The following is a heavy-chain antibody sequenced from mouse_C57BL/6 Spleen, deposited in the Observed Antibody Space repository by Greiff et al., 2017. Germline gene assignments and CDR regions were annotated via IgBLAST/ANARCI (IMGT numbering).Heavy chain of an antibody. CDR3: AILAYYDYDDWFAY. J-gene: IGHJ3*01. D-gene: IGHD2-4*01. CDR2: IYPSDSET. CDR1: GYTFTSYW. V-gene: IGHV1-61*01. Sequence: QVQLKQPGAELVRPGSSVKLSCKASGYTFTSYWMDWVKQRPGQGLEWIGNIYPSDSETHYNQKFKDKATLTVDKSSSTAYMQLSSLTSEDSAVYYCAILAYYDYDDWFAYWGQGTLVTVSA.